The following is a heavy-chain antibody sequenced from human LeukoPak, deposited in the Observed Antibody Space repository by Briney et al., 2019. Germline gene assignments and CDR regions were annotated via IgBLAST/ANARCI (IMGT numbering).Heavy chain of an antibody. CDR1: GYTFTSYG. CDR2: ISAYNGNT. V-gene: IGHV1-18*01. CDR3: ARVIGPAVLLPTQNP. Sequence: ASVEVSCKASGYTFTSYGISWVRQAPGQGLEWMGWISAYNGNTNYAQKLQGRVTMTTDTSTSTAYMELRSLRSDDTAVYYCARVIGPAVLLPTQNPWGQGTLVTVSS. D-gene: IGHD4/OR15-4a*01. J-gene: IGHJ5*02.